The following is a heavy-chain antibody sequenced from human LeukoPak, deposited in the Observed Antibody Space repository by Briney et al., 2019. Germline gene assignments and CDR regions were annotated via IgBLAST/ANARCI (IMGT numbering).Heavy chain of an antibody. Sequence: PSETLSLTCTVPGGSITNYYWSWIRQPPGKGLEWIGYIHYSGSTKYKSSLKSRVTISVDTSKNQFSLKLNSVTAADTAFYYCARAGVWDYNDSSGYHNGAFDIWGQGTMVTVSS. V-gene: IGHV4-59*01. J-gene: IGHJ3*02. CDR2: IHYSGST. CDR1: GGSITNYY. D-gene: IGHD3-22*01. CDR3: ARAGVWDYNDSSGYHNGAFDI.